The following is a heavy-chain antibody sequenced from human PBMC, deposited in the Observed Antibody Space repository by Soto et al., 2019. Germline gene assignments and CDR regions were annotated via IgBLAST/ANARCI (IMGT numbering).Heavy chain of an antibody. J-gene: IGHJ5*02. D-gene: IGHD3-10*01. V-gene: IGHV3-33*01. CDR3: ATTQFWELVFDP. CDR2: IWYDGSNK. CDR1: GFTFSSYG. Sequence: QVQLVESGGGVVQPGRSLRLSCAASGFTFSSYGMHWVRQAPGKGLEWVAVIWYDGSNKYYADSVKGRFTISRDKSKNTLYLQMNSLRAEDTAVYYCATTQFWELVFDPWGQGTLVTVSS.